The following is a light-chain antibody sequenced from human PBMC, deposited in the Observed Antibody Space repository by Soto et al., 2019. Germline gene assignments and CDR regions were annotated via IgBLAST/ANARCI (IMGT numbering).Light chain of an antibody. Sequence: QSVLTQPASVSGSPGQSITISCTGTSSDVGSDNLVSWYQQHPGEAPKLMIYEGSKRPSGVSNRFSASKSGDTASLTISGLQAEDEADYYCCSYAGSSTLVFGGGTKLTVL. CDR3: CSYAGSSTLV. J-gene: IGLJ2*01. CDR2: EGS. V-gene: IGLV2-23*01. CDR1: SSDVGSDNL.